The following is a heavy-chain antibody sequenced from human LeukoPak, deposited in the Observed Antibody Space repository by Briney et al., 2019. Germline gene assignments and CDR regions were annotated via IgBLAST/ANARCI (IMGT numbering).Heavy chain of an antibody. D-gene: IGHD1-7*01. CDR3: ARELSGTTSYYFDY. CDR2: ISSSTSYI. Sequence: GGSLRLSCAASGFKLSSYNMNWGRQAPGKGLEWVSSISSSTSYIYYADSVKGRFTISRDNAKNSLYLQMNSLRVEDTDVYYCARELSGTTSYYFDYWGQGTLVTVSS. CDR1: GFKLSSYN. J-gene: IGHJ4*02. V-gene: IGHV3-21*01.